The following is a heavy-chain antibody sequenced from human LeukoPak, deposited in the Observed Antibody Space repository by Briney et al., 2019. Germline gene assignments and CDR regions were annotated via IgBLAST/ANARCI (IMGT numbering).Heavy chain of an antibody. D-gene: IGHD6-13*01. V-gene: IGHV3-23*01. CDR3: AREIGYSSSWFLG. Sequence: GGSLRLSCAASGFTFSSYAMSWVRQAPGKGLEWVSAISGSGGSTYYADSVKGRFTISRDNSKTTLYLQMNSLRAEDTAVYYCAREIGYSSSWFLGWGQGTLVTVSS. CDR2: ISGSGGST. J-gene: IGHJ4*02. CDR1: GFTFSSYA.